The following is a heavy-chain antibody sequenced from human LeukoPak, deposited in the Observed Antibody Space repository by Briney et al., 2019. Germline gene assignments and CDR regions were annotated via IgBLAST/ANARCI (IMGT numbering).Heavy chain of an antibody. CDR2: INHSGST. CDR3: ARGASGYWFDP. CDR1: GGSFSGYY. D-gene: IGHD3-22*01. J-gene: IGHJ5*02. Sequence: SETLSLTCAVYGGSFSGYYWSWIRQPPGKGLEWIGEINHSGSTNYNPSLKSRVTISVGTSKNQFSLKLSSVTAADTAVYYCARGASGYWFDPWGQGTLVTVSS. V-gene: IGHV4-34*01.